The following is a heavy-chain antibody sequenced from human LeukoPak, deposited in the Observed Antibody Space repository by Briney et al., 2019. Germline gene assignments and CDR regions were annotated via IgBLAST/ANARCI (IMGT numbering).Heavy chain of an antibody. CDR3: ARVYGSRPY. J-gene: IGHJ4*02. V-gene: IGHV3-48*03. D-gene: IGHD3-10*01. CDR1: GFTFSSYE. Sequence: AGGSLRLSCAASGFTFSSYELNWVRQAPGKGLEWVSYISDTGSTIYYADSVEGRFTISRDNAKNSLYLQMNSLRAEDTAVYYCARVYGSRPYWGQGTLVTVSS. CDR2: ISDTGSTI.